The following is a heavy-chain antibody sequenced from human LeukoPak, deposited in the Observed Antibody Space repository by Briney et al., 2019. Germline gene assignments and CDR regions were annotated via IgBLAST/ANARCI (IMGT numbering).Heavy chain of an antibody. CDR1: GFTFSSYS. D-gene: IGHD3-10*01. CDR3: ARYGGWFGELPTDAFDI. V-gene: IGHV3-48*01. J-gene: IGHJ3*02. CDR2: ISSSSSTI. Sequence: GGSLRLSCAASGFTFSSYSMNWVRQAPGKGLEWVSYISSSSSTIYYADSVKGRFTISRDNAKNSLYLQMNSLRAEDTAVYYCARYGGWFGELPTDAFDIRGQGTMVTVSS.